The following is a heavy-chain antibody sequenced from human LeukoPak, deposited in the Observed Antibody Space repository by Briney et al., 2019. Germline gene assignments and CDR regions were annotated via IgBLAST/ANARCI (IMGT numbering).Heavy chain of an antibody. V-gene: IGHV1-24*01. D-gene: IGHD3-22*01. Sequence: AASVNVSCKVSGYTVNELSMHWVRQAPGKGLEWMGGFNPEDGETIYAQKFQGRVTMTEDTSTDTAYMELSSLRSEDTAVYYCATDPSNYYDSSGYPHWGQGTLVTVSS. J-gene: IGHJ4*02. CDR1: GYTVNELS. CDR2: FNPEDGET. CDR3: ATDPSNYYDSSGYPH.